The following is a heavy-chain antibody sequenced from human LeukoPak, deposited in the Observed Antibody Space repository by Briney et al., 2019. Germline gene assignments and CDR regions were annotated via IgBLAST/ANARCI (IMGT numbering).Heavy chain of an antibody. CDR1: GFTFANTW. Sequence: QPGGSLRLSCAASGFTFANTWMHWVRQAPGKGLVWVSLINNDGSTTNYADSVKGRFTISRDNAKNSLYLQMNSLRAEDTAVYYCARLMAAAGFDYWGQGTLVTVSS. J-gene: IGHJ4*02. CDR2: INNDGSTT. D-gene: IGHD6-13*01. V-gene: IGHV3-74*01. CDR3: ARLMAAAGFDY.